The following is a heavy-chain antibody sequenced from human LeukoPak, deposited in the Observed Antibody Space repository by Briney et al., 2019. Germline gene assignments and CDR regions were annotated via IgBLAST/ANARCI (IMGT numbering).Heavy chain of an antibody. Sequence: PGGSLRLSCSASGFSFSDYDMNWVRQAPGKGLEWVSAISGRSSHVYYGESVKGRFTIPRDNAKNSLYLQLDSLGVEDTAVYYCGRAFPPLRTSSAGDLWGQGTLVTVSS. V-gene: IGHV3-21*01. J-gene: IGHJ1*01. D-gene: IGHD3-16*01. CDR1: GFSFSDYD. CDR3: GRAFPPLRTSSAGDL. CDR2: ISGRSSHV.